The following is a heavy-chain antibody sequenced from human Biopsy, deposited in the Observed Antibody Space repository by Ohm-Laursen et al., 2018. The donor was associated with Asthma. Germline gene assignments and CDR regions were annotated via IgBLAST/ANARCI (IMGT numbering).Heavy chain of an antibody. J-gene: IGHJ4*02. CDR2: ISSSSSTI. V-gene: IGHV3-48*02. Sequence: GSLRLSCTASGFTFSSYSMNWVRQAPGKGLEWGSYISSSSSTIYYADSVKGRFTISRDNAKNSLYLQMNSLRDEGTAVYYCARFKRGYSYGYAGVFDYWGQGTLVTVSS. D-gene: IGHD5-18*01. CDR1: GFTFSSYS. CDR3: ARFKRGYSYGYAGVFDY.